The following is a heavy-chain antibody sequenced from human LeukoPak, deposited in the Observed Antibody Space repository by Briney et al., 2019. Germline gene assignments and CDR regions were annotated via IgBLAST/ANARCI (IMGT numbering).Heavy chain of an antibody. Sequence: ASVKVSCKASGYTSTGYYMHWVRQAPGQGLEWMGWINPNSGGTNYAQKFQGRVTMTRDTSISTAYMELSRLRSDDTAVYYCARGGAGYYDSSGYYFGWAFDIWGQGTMVTVSS. J-gene: IGHJ3*02. CDR3: ARGGAGYYDSSGYYFGWAFDI. D-gene: IGHD3-22*01. CDR1: GYTSTGYY. V-gene: IGHV1-2*02. CDR2: INPNSGGT.